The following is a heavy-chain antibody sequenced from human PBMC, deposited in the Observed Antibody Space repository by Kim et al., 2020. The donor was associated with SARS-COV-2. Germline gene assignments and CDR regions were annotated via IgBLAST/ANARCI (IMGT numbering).Heavy chain of an antibody. CDR1: GFTVSNYG. Sequence: GGSLRLSCAVSGFTVSNYGMSWVRQAPGKGLEWVSSIGSGGTNTWYADSAKGRFTISRDNSKNTLYLQMNSLRAEDTAVYYCAKGGRWGDYYFDSWGQGTLVTVSS. CDR3: AKGGRWGDYYFDS. D-gene: IGHD3-16*01. CDR2: IGSGGTNT. V-gene: IGHV3-23*01. J-gene: IGHJ4*02.